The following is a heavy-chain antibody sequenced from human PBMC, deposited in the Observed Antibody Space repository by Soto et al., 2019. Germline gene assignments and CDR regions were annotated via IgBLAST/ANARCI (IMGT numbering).Heavy chain of an antibody. V-gene: IGHV1-69*10. CDR2: IIPILGIA. CDR3: ARDQSWHDRVWWYDS. CDR1: GYTFTNFG. J-gene: IGHJ5*01. D-gene: IGHD1-1*01. Sequence: GASVKVSCKASGYTFTNFGISWVRQAPGQGLEWMGWIIPILGIANYAQKFQGRVTITADKSTSTAYMELSSLRSEGTAVYYCARDQSWHDRVWWYDSCGQGTLGTVSS.